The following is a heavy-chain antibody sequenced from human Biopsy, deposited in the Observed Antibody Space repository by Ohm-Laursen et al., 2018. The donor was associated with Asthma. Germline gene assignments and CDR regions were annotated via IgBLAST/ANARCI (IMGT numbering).Heavy chain of an antibody. Sequence: SLRLSCAASGFSFSNFAIHWVRQAPGKGLEWVGVISKDASTQDYADSVKGRFTMARDNSRNTLDLQMNSLREEDTAVYYCVRDGTDDALDIWGQGTVVSVSS. J-gene: IGHJ3*02. CDR2: ISKDASTQ. V-gene: IGHV3-30*01. D-gene: IGHD1-1*01. CDR3: VRDGTDDALDI. CDR1: GFSFSNFA.